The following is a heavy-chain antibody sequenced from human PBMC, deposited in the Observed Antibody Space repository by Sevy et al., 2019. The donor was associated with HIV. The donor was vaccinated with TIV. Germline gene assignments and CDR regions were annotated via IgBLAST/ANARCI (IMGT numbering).Heavy chain of an antibody. V-gene: IGHV3-23*01. Sequence: GGSLRLSCAGSGFTFGGYMMNWVRQAPGRGLEWVACVSRNGGTPEYGDSAKGRFTISRDNSKNTVYLQLKELRAEDTALYYCVKEGRDDFNPYLDFWGRGILVTVSS. CDR3: VKEGRDDFNPYLDF. J-gene: IGHJ4*02. CDR2: VSRNGGTP. D-gene: IGHD3-10*01. CDR1: GFTFGGYM.